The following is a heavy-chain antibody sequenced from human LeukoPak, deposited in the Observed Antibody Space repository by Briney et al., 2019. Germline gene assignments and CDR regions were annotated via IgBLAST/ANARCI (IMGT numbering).Heavy chain of an antibody. J-gene: IGHJ4*02. D-gene: IGHD2-21*02. CDR2: ISYDGSKK. CDR3: ARIGGDRHPIEY. CDR1: GFTFSSYG. Sequence: GRSLRLSCAASGFTFSSYGMHWVRQAPGKGLEWVAVISYDGSKKYYADSVKGRFTISRDNSKNTLYLQMNSLRAEDTAVYYCARIGGDRHPIEYWGQGTLVTVSS. V-gene: IGHV3-30*03.